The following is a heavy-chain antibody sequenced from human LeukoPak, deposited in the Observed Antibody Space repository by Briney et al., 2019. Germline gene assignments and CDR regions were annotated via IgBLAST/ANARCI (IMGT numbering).Heavy chain of an antibody. CDR2: IYPGDSDT. CDR1: GYSFTSYW. Sequence: GESLKISCKGSGYSFTSYWIGWVRQMPGKGLEWMGIIYPGDSDTRYSPPFQGQVTISADKSISTAYLQWSSLKASDTAMYYCARGIYGSGSYYNVFDWFDPRGQGTLVTVSS. J-gene: IGHJ5*02. D-gene: IGHD3-10*01. V-gene: IGHV5-51*01. CDR3: ARGIYGSGSYYNVFDWFDP.